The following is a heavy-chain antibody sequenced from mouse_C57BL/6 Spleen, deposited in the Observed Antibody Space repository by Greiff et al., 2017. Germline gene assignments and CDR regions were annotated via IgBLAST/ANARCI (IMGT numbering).Heavy chain of an antibody. CDR2: IRSKSNNYAT. J-gene: IGHJ4*01. D-gene: IGHD2-1*01. CDR3: VRYGNPYYAMDY. Sequence: DVQLVESGGGLVQPKGSLKLSCAASGFSFNTYAMNWVRQAPGKGLEWVARIRSKSNNYATYYDDSVKDRFTISRDDSESMLYLQMNNLKTEDTAMYYCVRYGNPYYAMDYWGQGTSVTVSS. CDR1: GFSFNTYA. V-gene: IGHV10-1*01.